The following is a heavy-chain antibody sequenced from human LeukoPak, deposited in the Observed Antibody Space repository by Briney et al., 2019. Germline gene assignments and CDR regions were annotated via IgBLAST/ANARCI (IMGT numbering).Heavy chain of an antibody. V-gene: IGHV3-74*01. D-gene: IGHD7-27*01. J-gene: IGHJ4*02. Sequence: GGSLRLSCAASGFTFSNYMMHWARQAPGKGLVWVSRIKSDGITITYADSVKGRFTISRDNAKNTLYLQMNSLRAEDTAVYYCARDNWGLVDYWGQGTLVTVSS. CDR1: GFTFSNYM. CDR3: ARDNWGLVDY. CDR2: IKSDGITI.